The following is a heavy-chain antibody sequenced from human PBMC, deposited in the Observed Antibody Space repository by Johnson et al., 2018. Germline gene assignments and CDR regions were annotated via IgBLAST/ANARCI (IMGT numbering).Heavy chain of an antibody. D-gene: IGHD6-19*01. CDR2: INPSGGST. J-gene: IGHJ6*03. V-gene: IGHV1-46*01. CDR3: ARDGVAVPGDNYYYMDV. Sequence: QVQLVQSGAEVKKPGSSVKVSCKASGYTFTSYYMHWVRQAPGQGLEWMGIINPSGGSTSYAQKFQGRVTMTRDTSTSTVYMELSSLRSEDTAVYYCARDGVAVPGDNYYYMDVWGKGTTVTVSS. CDR1: GYTFTSYY.